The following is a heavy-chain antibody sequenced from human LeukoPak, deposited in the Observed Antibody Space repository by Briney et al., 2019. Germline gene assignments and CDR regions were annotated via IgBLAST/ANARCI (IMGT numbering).Heavy chain of an antibody. D-gene: IGHD2-8*01. J-gene: IGHJ2*01. CDR1: GGSISSYY. CDR3: ARDPRYCTNGVCYSNWYFDL. Sequence: PSETLSLTCTVSGGSISSYYWSWIRQPPGKGLEWIGYIYYSGSTNYNPSLKSRVTIPVDTSKNQFSLKLSSVTAADTAVYYCARDPRYCTNGVCYSNWYFDLWGRGTLVTVSS. CDR2: IYYSGST. V-gene: IGHV4-59*01.